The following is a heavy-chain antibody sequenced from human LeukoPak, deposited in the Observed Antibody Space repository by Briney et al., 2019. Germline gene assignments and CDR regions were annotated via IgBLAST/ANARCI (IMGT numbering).Heavy chain of an antibody. Sequence: GGSLRLSCAASGFTFSTYSMNWVRQAPGKGLEWVASISSSSSYIYYADSVRGRFTISRDNAKNSRYLQMNSLGAEDTAVYYCAKESGTTFLVDYWGQGTLVTVSS. V-gene: IGHV3-21*04. D-gene: IGHD1-1*01. J-gene: IGHJ4*02. CDR1: GFTFSTYS. CDR3: AKESGTTFLVDY. CDR2: ISSSSSYI.